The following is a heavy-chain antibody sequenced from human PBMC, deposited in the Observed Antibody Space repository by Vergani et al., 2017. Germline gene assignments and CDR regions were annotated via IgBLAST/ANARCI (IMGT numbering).Heavy chain of an antibody. D-gene: IGHD2-2*02. Sequence: EVQVLESGGGLIKPGGSLRLSCVVSGITFKNAWINWVRQAPGKGLEWIGRIRSKNDGGTADYAAPLKGRFTLSRDDSKDSAFLLVNNLKTEDTAVYFCYTYYLDYWGQGALVTVSS. CDR2: IRSKNDGGTA. J-gene: IGHJ4*02. CDR1: GITFKNAW. CDR3: YTYYLDY. V-gene: IGHV3-15*01.